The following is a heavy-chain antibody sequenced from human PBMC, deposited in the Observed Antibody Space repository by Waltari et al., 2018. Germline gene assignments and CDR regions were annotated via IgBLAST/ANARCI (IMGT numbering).Heavy chain of an antibody. CDR1: VGTFNSFA. CDR3: ATRIPSDHSGSFYYYGMDV. V-gene: IGHV1-69*13. J-gene: IGHJ6*02. CDR2: ISPRLNTP. D-gene: IGHD6-6*01. Sequence: QLVQSGAEVKTPGSSVIVSCKASVGTFNSFALRWVRQAPGQGLEWMGGISPRLNTPNYARKLQGRLTVTADESTSTAYMELNSLRSEDSALYYCATRIPSDHSGSFYYYGMDVWGQGTTVTVSS.